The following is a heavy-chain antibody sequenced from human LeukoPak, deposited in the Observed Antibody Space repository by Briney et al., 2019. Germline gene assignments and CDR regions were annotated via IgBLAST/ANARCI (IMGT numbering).Heavy chain of an antibody. Sequence: ASVKVSCKASGYTFTSYAMHWVRQAPGQRLEWMGWINAGNGNTKYSQKFQGRVTITRDTSASTAYMELSSLRSEDTAVYYCARDYYDSSGYYHWYFDLWGRGTLVTVFS. D-gene: IGHD3-22*01. V-gene: IGHV1-3*01. CDR2: INAGNGNT. CDR1: GYTFTSYA. CDR3: ARDYYDSSGYYHWYFDL. J-gene: IGHJ2*01.